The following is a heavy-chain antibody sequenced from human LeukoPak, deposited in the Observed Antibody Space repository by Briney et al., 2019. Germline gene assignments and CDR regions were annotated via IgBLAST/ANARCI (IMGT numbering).Heavy chain of an antibody. CDR3: AKEGDTALVTGYFDL. D-gene: IGHD5-18*01. CDR2: IIPIFGTA. CDR1: GGSLGSYE. Sequence: GASVKVACKASGGSLGSYEISWVRQAPGQGLEWMGGIIPIFGTAHYAQKFQGRLTITADESTSTVYMEMSSLRSEDTAMYYCAKEGDTALVTGYFDLWGRGTLVTVSA. J-gene: IGHJ2*01. V-gene: IGHV1-69*13.